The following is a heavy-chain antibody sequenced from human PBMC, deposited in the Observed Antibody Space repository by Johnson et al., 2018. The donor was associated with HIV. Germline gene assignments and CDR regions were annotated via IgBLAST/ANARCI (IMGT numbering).Heavy chain of an antibody. V-gene: IGHV3-20*04. CDR1: GFTFSSYA. D-gene: IGHD2-15*01. CDR2: INWNVGST. CDR3: ATESRYCSGGSCQDAFDI. Sequence: VQLVESGGGVVQPGRSLRLSCAASGFTFSSYAMHWVRQAPGKGLEWVSGINWNVGSTTYADSVKGRFTIHRDNAKNSLYLQMNFLRGEATAFYYCATESRYCSGGSCQDAFDIWGQGTMVTVSS. J-gene: IGHJ3*02.